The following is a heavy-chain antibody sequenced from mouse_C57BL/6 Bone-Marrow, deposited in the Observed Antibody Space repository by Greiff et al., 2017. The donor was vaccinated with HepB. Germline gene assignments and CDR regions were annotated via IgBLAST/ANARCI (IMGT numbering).Heavy chain of an antibody. V-gene: IGHV5-17*01. CDR2: ISSGSSTI. CDR1: GFTFSDYG. D-gene: IGHD4-1*01. CDR3: ARRSLTGRDYAMDY. Sequence: EVKLVESGGGLVKPGGSLKLSCAASGFTFSDYGMHWVRQAPEKGLEWVAYISSGSSTIYYADTVKGRFTISRDNAKNTLFLQMTSLRSEDTAMYYCARRSLTGRDYAMDYWGQGTSVTVSS. J-gene: IGHJ4*01.